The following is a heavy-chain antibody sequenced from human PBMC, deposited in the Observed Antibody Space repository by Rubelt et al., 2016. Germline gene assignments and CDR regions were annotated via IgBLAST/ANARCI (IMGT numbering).Heavy chain of an antibody. V-gene: IGHV3-64*02. J-gene: IGHJ4*02. CDR3: AREYCTNGVCYFYFDY. Sequence: RGGSLRLSCAVSGFSFSSYAMHWVRQAPGEGLGYVSGFSSNGGSTYPADSVKGRFTLSRDNSKNTLYLQMGSLRAEDMAVYYCAREYCTNGVCYFYFDYWGQGTLVTVSS. CDR2: FSSNGGST. CDR1: GFSFSSYA. D-gene: IGHD2-8*01.